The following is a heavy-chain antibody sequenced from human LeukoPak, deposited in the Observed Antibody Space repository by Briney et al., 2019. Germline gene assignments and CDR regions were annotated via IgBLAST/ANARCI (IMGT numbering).Heavy chain of an antibody. CDR3: ARDFIGDSDY. CDR1: GFTFSNYA. CDR2: ISSSSSYI. D-gene: IGHD1-26*01. Sequence: PGGSLRLSCAASGFTFSNYAMSWVRQAPGKGLEWVSSISSSSSYIYYADSVKGRFTISRDNAKNSLYLQMNSLRAEDTAVYYCARDFIGDSDYWGQGTLVTVSS. J-gene: IGHJ4*02. V-gene: IGHV3-21*01.